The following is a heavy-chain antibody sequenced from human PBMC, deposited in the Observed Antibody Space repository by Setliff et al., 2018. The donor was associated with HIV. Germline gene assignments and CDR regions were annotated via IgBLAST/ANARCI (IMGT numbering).Heavy chain of an antibody. V-gene: IGHV3-49*04. D-gene: IGHD3-3*01. Sequence: PGGSLRLSCAAPGFTFNTYAMTWVRQAPGKGLEWVGFIRSKAYGGTTEYAASVKGRFTISRDDSKSIAYLQMNSLKTEDTAVYYCTRVDYDFWSGPMTRYYFDYWGQGTLVTVSS. CDR2: IRSKAYGGTT. CDR3: TRVDYDFWSGPMTRYYFDY. J-gene: IGHJ4*02. CDR1: GFTFNTYA.